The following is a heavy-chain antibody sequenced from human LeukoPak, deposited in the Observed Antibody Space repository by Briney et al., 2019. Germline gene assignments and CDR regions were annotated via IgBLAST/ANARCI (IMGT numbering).Heavy chain of an antibody. J-gene: IGHJ4*02. CDR1: GFTFSNYA. D-gene: IGHD6-19*01. Sequence: GGSLRLSCAASGFTFSNYAMSWVRQAPGKGLEWVSAISGSGGSTYYADSVEGRFTISRDNSKNTLYLQMNSLRAEDTAVYYCAKQWLLRGGYYFDYWGQGTLVTVSS. V-gene: IGHV3-23*01. CDR2: ISGSGGST. CDR3: AKQWLLRGGYYFDY.